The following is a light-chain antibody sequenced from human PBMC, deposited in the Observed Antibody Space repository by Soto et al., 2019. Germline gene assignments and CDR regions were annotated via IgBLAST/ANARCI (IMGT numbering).Light chain of an antibody. V-gene: IGLV2-14*01. CDR3: SSYTASNILEV. J-gene: IGLJ1*01. CDR1: SSDVGGYNY. Sequence: QSALTQPPSASGSPGQSVTISCTGTSSDVGGYNYVSWYQQHPGKAPKLIIYEVTHRPSGVSNRFSGSKSGNTASLTISGLQAEDEADYYCSSYTASNILEVFGTGTKLTVL. CDR2: EVT.